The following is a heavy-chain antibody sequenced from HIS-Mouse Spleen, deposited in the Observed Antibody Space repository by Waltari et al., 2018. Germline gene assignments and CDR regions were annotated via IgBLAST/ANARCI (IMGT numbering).Heavy chain of an antibody. D-gene: IGHD6-13*01. CDR1: GGSFSGYY. J-gene: IGHJ4*02. CDR3: ARGTAYSSSWYDY. V-gene: IGHV4-34*01. CDR2: INHSGST. Sequence: QVQLQQWGAGLLKPSETLSLTCAVYGGSFSGYYWSWIRQPPGKGLEWIGEINHSGSTTSNPSLKGRVTISVDTSKNQFSLKLSSVTAADTAVYYCARGTAYSSSWYDYWGQGTLVTVSS.